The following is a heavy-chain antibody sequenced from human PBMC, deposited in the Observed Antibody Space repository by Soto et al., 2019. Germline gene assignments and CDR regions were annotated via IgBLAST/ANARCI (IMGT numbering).Heavy chain of an antibody. J-gene: IGHJ6*03. V-gene: IGHV3-48*01. CDR2: ISSSSSTI. CDR1: GFTFSSYS. CDR3: ARDSIMITFGGVIDIAYYYYYMDV. Sequence: GGSLRLSCAASGFTFSSYSMNWVRQAPGKGLEWVSYISSSSSTIYYADSVKGRFTISRDNAKNSLYLQMNSLRAEDTAVYYCARDSIMITFGGVIDIAYYYYYMDVWGKGTTVTV. D-gene: IGHD3-16*02.